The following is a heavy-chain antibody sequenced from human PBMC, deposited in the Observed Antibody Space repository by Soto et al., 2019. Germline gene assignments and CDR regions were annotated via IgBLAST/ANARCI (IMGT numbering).Heavy chain of an antibody. CDR2: IIPIFGTA. D-gene: IGHD4-4*01. V-gene: IGHV1-69*13. CDR1: GYTFTSYG. CDR3: ARVFPSPVQTAMATITYDAFDI. Sequence: ASLKVSCKASGYTFTSYGISWVRQAPGQGLEWMGGIIPIFGTANYAQKFQGRVTITADESTSTAYMELSSLRSEDTAVYYCARVFPSPVQTAMATITYDAFDIWG. J-gene: IGHJ3*02.